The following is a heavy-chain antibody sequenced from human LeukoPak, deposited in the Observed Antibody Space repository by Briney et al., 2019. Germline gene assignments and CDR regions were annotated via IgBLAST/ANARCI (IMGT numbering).Heavy chain of an antibody. Sequence: GGSLRLSCAASGFTFSTYAMSWVRQAPEKGLEWVSSISGSSTGWITYYADSVKGRFTISRDTSKNTLYLQMNSLRAEDTAVYYCAKASPHGGETYWGQGTLVTVSS. CDR2: ISGSSTGWIT. V-gene: IGHV3-23*01. D-gene: IGHD5-24*01. J-gene: IGHJ4*02. CDR3: AKASPHGGETY. CDR1: GFTFSTYA.